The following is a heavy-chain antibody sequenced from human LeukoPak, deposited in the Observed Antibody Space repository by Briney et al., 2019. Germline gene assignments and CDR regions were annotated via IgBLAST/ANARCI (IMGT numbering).Heavy chain of an antibody. CDR3: ARGARGNYVVFDY. J-gene: IGHJ4*02. CDR1: GGSISGYC. Sequence: PSETLSLTCTVSGGSISGYCWSWIRQPPGKGLEWIGYIFYSGSTNSNPSLKSRLTISVDTSKNQFSLKLNSVTAADTAVYYCARGARGNYVVFDYWGQGTLVTVSS. V-gene: IGHV4-59*01. CDR2: IFYSGST. D-gene: IGHD1-7*01.